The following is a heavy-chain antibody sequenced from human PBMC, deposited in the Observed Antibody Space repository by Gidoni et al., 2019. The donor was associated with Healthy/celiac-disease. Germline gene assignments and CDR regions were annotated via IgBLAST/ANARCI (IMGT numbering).Heavy chain of an antibody. D-gene: IGHD3-3*01. V-gene: IGHV1-69*01. J-gene: IGHJ6*02. Sequence: QVQLVQSGAEVKKPGSSVKVSCKASGGTFSSYAISWVRQAPGQGLEWMGGIIPIFGTANYAQKFQGRVTITADESTSTAYMELSSLRSEDTAVYYCARPFTIFGVVHPYYGMDVWGQGTTVTVSS. CDR2: IIPIFGTA. CDR3: ARPFTIFGVVHPYYGMDV. CDR1: GGTFSSYA.